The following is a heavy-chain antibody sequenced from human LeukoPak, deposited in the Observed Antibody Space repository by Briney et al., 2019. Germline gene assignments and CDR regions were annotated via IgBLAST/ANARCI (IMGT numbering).Heavy chain of an antibody. Sequence: GGSLRLSCAASGFTFSDYYMSWVRKAPGQGLEWVSYIRSSGSTIYYTDSVKGRFTISRDNAKNSLYLQMNSLRAEDTAVYYCARGPFWSGYYDDWGQGTLVTVSS. CDR1: GFTFSDYY. D-gene: IGHD3-3*01. CDR2: IRSSGSTI. J-gene: IGHJ4*02. V-gene: IGHV3-11*01. CDR3: ARGPFWSGYYDD.